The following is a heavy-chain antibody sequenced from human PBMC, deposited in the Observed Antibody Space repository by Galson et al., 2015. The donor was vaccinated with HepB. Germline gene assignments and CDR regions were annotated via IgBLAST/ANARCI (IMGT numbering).Heavy chain of an antibody. J-gene: IGHJ4*02. D-gene: IGHD3-10*01. CDR2: ISAYNGNT. CDR3: TRDHGAVVRGVIRPFDY. Sequence: SVKVSCKAPGYTFTNYGISWLRQAPGQGLEWIGWISAYNGNTNYAQNLQGRVTMTTDTSTSTAYMEVRSLRSDDTAVYYCTRDHGAVVRGVIRPFDYWGQGTRVTVSS. V-gene: IGHV1-18*04. CDR1: GYTFTNYG.